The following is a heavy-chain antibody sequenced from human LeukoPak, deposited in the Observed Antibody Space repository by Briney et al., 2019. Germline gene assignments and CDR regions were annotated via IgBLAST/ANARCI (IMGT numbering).Heavy chain of an antibody. J-gene: IGHJ4*02. V-gene: IGHV3-21*04. D-gene: IGHD6-19*01. CDR3: ARRSGIAVAGAFDY. CDR2: ISSSSSYI. Sequence: GGSLRLSCAASGFTFSSYSMNWVRQAPGKGLEWVSSISSSSSYIYYADSVKGRFTISRDNSKNTLYLQMNRLRAEDTAVYYCARRSGIAVAGAFDYWGQGTLVTVSS. CDR1: GFTFSSYS.